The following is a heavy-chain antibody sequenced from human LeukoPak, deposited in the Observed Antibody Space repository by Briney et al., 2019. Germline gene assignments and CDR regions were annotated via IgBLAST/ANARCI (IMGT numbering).Heavy chain of an antibody. CDR2: INHSGST. CDR3: ARSRTYYYDSSGNRYYYYGMDV. J-gene: IGHJ6*02. V-gene: IGHV4-34*01. Sequence: PSETLSLTCAVYGGSFSGYYWGWIRQPPGKGLEWIGEINHSGSTNYNPSLKSRVTISVDTSKNQFSLKLSSVTAADTAVYYCARSRTYYYDSSGNRYYYYGMDVWGQGTTVTVSS. D-gene: IGHD3-22*01. CDR1: GGSFSGYY.